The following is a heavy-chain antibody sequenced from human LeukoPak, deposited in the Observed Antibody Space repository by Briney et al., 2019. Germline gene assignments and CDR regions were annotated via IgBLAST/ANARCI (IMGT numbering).Heavy chain of an antibody. CDR1: GGPISSYY. V-gene: IGHV4-59*08. D-gene: IGHD2/OR15-2a*01. CDR2: ISDIGSI. Sequence: SETLSLTCTVSGGPISSYYWSWIRQPPGKGLEWIAYISDIGSINYNPSLKSRVTISLETSKNQFSLKLSSVTAADTAVYYCAGHHPRNTVDFWGQGTLVTVSS. J-gene: IGHJ4*02. CDR3: AGHHPRNTVDF.